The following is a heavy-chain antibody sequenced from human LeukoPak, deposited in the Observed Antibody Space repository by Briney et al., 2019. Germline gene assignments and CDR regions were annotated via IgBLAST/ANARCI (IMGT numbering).Heavy chain of an antibody. J-gene: IGHJ4*01. CDR3: VTEKYKWNYAFDY. CDR1: GFTFSSYA. Sequence: GGSLRLSCAASGFTFSSYAMSWVRQAPGKGLEWVSAISGSGGSTYYADSVKGRFTISRDNAKNSLYLQMSSLRADDTAVYYCVTEKYKWNYAFDYWGRGTLVTVSS. CDR2: ISGSGGST. D-gene: IGHD1-7*01. V-gene: IGHV3-23*01.